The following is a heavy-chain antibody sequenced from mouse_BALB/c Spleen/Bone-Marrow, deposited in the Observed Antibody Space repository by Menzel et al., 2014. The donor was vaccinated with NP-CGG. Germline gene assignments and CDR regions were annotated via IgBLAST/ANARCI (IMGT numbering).Heavy chain of an antibody. CDR2: INPSNGRT. D-gene: IGHD1-1*01. CDR3: ARLIYGSSYIVDF. CDR1: GYAFSSSW. Sequence: QVQLQQSGPELVKPGASVKISCKASGYAFSSSWMNWVKQRPGQGLEWIGEINPSNGRTNYNEKFKSMATLTVDKSSSTAYMQLSSLTSEDSAVFYCARLIYGSSYIVDFWGQGTSVTVSS. V-gene: IGHV1S81*02. J-gene: IGHJ4*01.